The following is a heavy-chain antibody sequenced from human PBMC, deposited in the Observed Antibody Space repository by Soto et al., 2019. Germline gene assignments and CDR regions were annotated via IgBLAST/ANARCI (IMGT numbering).Heavy chain of an antibody. CDR3: ARGLRLGDNWSDP. CDR1: GGSISSGGYY. J-gene: IGHJ5*02. CDR2: IYYSGST. V-gene: IGHV4-31*03. D-gene: IGHD3-16*01. Sequence: QVQLQESGPGLVKPSQTLSLTCTVSGGSISSGGYYWSWIRQHPGKGLEWIGYIYYSGSTYYNPSLKSRVTIPVDPTKNQCSLKLSSVTAADTAVYYCARGLRLGDNWSDPWGQGTLVTVSS.